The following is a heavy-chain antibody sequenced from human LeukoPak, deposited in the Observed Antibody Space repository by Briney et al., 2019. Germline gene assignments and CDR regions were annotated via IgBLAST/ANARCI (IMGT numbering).Heavy chain of an antibody. CDR3: AKDINSDYVRYFQH. CDR2: ISTSGGTT. J-gene: IGHJ1*01. Sequence: GGSMRPSCAGSGYTFSSFGMSWVRQAPGKGLEWISSISTSGGTTYYAHSVRGRFTMYRDNSKNTVYLQMSSLRAEDTAIYYCAKDINSDYVRYFQHWGQAPWSPSPQ. D-gene: IGHD4-11*01. V-gene: IGHV3-23*01. CDR1: GYTFSSFG.